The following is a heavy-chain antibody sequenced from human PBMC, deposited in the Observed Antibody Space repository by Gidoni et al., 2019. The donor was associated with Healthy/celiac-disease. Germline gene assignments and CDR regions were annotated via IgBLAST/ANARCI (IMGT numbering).Heavy chain of an antibody. CDR2: ISGSGGST. CDR3: AKDYDYIWGSYRYSWFDP. J-gene: IGHJ5*02. Sequence: EVQLLESGGGLVQPWGSLRLSCAASGFPFSSCAMSWVRQAPGKGLEWVAAISGSGGSTYYADAVKGRFTISRDNSKNTLYLQMNSLRAEDTAVYYWAKDYDYIWGSYRYSWFDPWGQGTLVTVSS. V-gene: IGHV3-23*01. CDR1: GFPFSSCA. D-gene: IGHD3-16*02.